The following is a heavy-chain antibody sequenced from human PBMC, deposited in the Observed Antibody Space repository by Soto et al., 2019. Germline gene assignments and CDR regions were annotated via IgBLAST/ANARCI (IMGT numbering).Heavy chain of an antibody. CDR3: AREAPAASDAFDV. D-gene: IGHD2-2*01. J-gene: IGHJ3*01. V-gene: IGHV4-31*03. Sequence: QVQLQESGPGLVKPSQTLSLTCSVSGGSINRGGYYWSWIRQHPGKGLEWIGYIYYNGNPYYNPSLKSRVNISIGTSRNQFSLKLTSVTAADTAVYYCAREAPAASDAFDVWGQGTMVTVSS. CDR2: IYYNGNP. CDR1: GGSINRGGYY.